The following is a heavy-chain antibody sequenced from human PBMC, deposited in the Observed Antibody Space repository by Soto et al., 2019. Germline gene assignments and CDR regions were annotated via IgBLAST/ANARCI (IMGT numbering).Heavy chain of an antibody. V-gene: IGHV1-69*01. CDR1: GGTFSSYA. J-gene: IGHJ5*02. CDR2: IIPKFGIG. CDR3: ARGVVDTGMADNWFDT. D-gene: IGHD5-18*01. Sequence: QVQLVQSGAEVKKPGSSVKVSCKASGGTFSSYAISWVRQAPGQGLEWMGGIIPKFGIGNYAQKFQGRVTITADESTSTAYRERSSVRSEDPAVYSCARGVVDTGMADNWFDTWGQGPLVAVAS.